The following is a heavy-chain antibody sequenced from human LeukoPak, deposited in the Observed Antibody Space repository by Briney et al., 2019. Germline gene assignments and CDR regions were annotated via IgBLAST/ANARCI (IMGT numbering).Heavy chain of an antibody. CDR3: ARDDGGQYTTPFDY. D-gene: IGHD2-2*02. Sequence: PSETLSLTCTASGGSISSYYWSWIRQPAGKGLEWIGRIYASGSTDYNPSLKSRVTMSVDTSKKQFSLELTSVTAADTAVYYCARDDGGQYTTPFDYWGQGTLVTVSS. V-gene: IGHV4-4*07. J-gene: IGHJ4*02. CDR2: IYASGST. CDR1: GGSISSYY.